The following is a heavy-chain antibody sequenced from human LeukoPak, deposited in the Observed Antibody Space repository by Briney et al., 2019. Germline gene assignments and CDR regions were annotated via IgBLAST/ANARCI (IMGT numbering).Heavy chain of an antibody. Sequence: GGSLRLSCAASGFTFSSYSMNWVRQAPGKGLEWVSVIYSGGSTYYSDSVKGRFTISRDNSKNTLYLQMNSLRAGDTAVYYCARDSYCGGDCYDWFDYWGQGTLVTVSS. CDR2: IYSGGST. D-gene: IGHD2-21*02. V-gene: IGHV3-66*01. CDR1: GFTFSSYS. CDR3: ARDSYCGGDCYDWFDY. J-gene: IGHJ4*02.